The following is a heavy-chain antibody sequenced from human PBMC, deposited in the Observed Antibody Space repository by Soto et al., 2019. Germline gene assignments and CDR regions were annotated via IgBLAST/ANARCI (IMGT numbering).Heavy chain of an antibody. CDR1: GFTFSSYW. D-gene: IGHD4-17*01. CDR2: INSDGSST. J-gene: IGHJ6*02. CDR3: ARHPLYGDYDYYYYGMDV. Sequence: GGSLILSCAASGFTFSSYWMHWVRQAPGKGLVWVSRINSDGSSTSYADSVKGRFTISRDNAKNTLYLQMNSLRAEDTAVYYCARHPLYGDYDYYYYGMDVWGQGTTVTVSS. V-gene: IGHV3-74*01.